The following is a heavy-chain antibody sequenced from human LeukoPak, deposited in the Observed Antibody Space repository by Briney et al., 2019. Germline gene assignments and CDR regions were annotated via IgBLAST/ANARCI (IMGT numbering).Heavy chain of an antibody. J-gene: IGHJ1*01. CDR1: GGSISSSSYY. V-gene: IGHV4-39*07. Sequence: SETLSLTCTVSGGSISSSSYYWGWIRQPPGKGLEGIGSIYYSGSTYYNPSLKSRVTISVDTSKNQFSLKLSSVTAADTAVYYCARDRGRSRGYFQHWGQGTLVTVSS. CDR3: ARDRGRSRGYFQH. CDR2: IYYSGST. D-gene: IGHD3-10*01.